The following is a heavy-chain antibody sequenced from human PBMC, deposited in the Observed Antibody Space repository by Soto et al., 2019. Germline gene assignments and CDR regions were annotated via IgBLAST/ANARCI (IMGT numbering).Heavy chain of an antibody. D-gene: IGHD2-8*02. V-gene: IGHV3-43*01. CDR1: GFTFDDYT. CDR2: ISWDGGST. Sequence: EVQLVESGGVVVQPGGSLRLSCAASGFTFDDYTMHWVRQAPGQGLEWVSLISWDGGSTYYADSVKGRLTISRDNSKNSLYLQMKSMRTEDTAVYYCAKDKYWYFDYWGQGTLVTVSS. J-gene: IGHJ4*02. CDR3: AKDKYWYFDY.